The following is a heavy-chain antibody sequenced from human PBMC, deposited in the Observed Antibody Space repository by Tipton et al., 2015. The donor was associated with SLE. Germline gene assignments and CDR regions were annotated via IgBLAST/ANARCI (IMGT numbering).Heavy chain of an antibody. D-gene: IGHD2-15*01. Sequence: GLVKPSETLSLTCAVYGGSFSGYYWSWIRQPPGKGLEWIGEINRSGSTNYNPSLKSRVTISVDTSKNQFSLKLSSVTAADTAVYYCARGLGVVVAVAFDIWGQGTMVTVSS. CDR1: GGSFSGYY. J-gene: IGHJ3*02. CDR2: INRSGST. CDR3: ARGLGVVVAVAFDI. V-gene: IGHV4-34*01.